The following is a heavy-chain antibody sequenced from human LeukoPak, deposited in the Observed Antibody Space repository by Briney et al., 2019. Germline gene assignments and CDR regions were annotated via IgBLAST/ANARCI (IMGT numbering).Heavy chain of an antibody. V-gene: IGHV3-30*02. Sequence: PGGSLRLSCAASGFTFSSYGMHWVRQAPGKGLEWVAFIRYDGSNKYYADSVKGRFTISRDNSKNTLYLQMNSLRAEDTAVYYCAKDLDGYNLPNYFDYWGQGTLVAVSS. CDR2: IRYDGSNK. CDR1: GFTFSSYG. J-gene: IGHJ4*02. D-gene: IGHD5-24*01. CDR3: AKDLDGYNLPNYFDY.